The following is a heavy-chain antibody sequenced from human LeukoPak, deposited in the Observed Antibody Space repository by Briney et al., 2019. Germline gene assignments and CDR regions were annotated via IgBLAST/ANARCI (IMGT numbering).Heavy chain of an antibody. Sequence: GGSLRLSCAASGFTFSSYEMNWVRQAPGKGLEWVSYISSSGSTIYYADSVKGRFTISRDNSKNTLYLQMNSLRAEDTAVYYCAKRPGCSGGSCHLPSYYYYMDVRGEGTTVTVSS. CDR3: AKRPGCSGGSCHLPSYYYYMDV. CDR1: GFTFSSYE. V-gene: IGHV3-48*03. D-gene: IGHD2-15*01. CDR2: ISSSGSTI. J-gene: IGHJ6*03.